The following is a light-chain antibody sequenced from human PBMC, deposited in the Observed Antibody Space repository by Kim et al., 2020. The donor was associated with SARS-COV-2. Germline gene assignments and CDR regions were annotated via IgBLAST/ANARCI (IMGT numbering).Light chain of an antibody. J-gene: IGLJ2*01. CDR2: DVI. CDR3: CSYAGDYTLL. V-gene: IGLV2-11*01. CDR1: GSDVGTYNY. Sequence: GQYVTISCPGSGSDVGTYNYVSWYQHHPGKAPKLIIHDVITRPSGVPDRFSGSKSGNTASLTISGLRPEDEADYYCCSYAGDYTLLFGGGTQLTVL.